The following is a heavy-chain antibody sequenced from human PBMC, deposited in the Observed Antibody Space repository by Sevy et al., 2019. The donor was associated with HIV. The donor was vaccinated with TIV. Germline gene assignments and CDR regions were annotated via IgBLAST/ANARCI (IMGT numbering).Heavy chain of an antibody. CDR3: AATIFGVVIEFARSATGGFDP. CDR1: GYTFTSYD. CDR2: MNPNSGNT. Sequence: GESLKISCKASGYTFTSYDINWVRQATGQGLEWMGWMNPNSGNTGYAQKFQGRVTMTRNTSISTAYMELSSLRSEDTAVYYCAATIFGVVIEFARSATGGFDPWGQGTLVTVSS. V-gene: IGHV1-8*01. D-gene: IGHD3-3*01. J-gene: IGHJ5*02.